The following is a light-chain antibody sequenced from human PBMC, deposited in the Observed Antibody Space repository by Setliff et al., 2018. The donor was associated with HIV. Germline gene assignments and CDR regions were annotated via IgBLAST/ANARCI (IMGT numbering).Light chain of an antibody. CDR3: QSYDTSLRGYV. V-gene: IGLV2-14*02. Sequence: QSALTQPASVSGSPGQSITISCTGTSSDIGRYNLVSWYQQYPGKAPKLMIYQATKRPSGVSNRFSGSKSGTSASLAITGLRTEDEAEYYCQSYDTSLRGYVFGTGTKVTVL. CDR2: QAT. J-gene: IGLJ1*01. CDR1: SSDIGRYNL.